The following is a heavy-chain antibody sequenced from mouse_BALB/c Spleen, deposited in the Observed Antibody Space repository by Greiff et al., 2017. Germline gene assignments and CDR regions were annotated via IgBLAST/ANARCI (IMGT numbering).Heavy chain of an antibody. D-gene: IGHD1-1*01. CDR2: INPSTGYT. CDR1: GYTFTSYW. CDR3: ATSTVVEGDY. Sequence: QVQLQQSGAELAKPGASVKMSCKASGYTFTSYWMHWVKQRPGQGLEWIGYINPSTGYTEYNQKFKDKATLTADKSSSTAYMQLSSLTSEDSAVYYCATSTVVEGDYWGQGTTLTVSS. J-gene: IGHJ2*01. V-gene: IGHV1-7*01.